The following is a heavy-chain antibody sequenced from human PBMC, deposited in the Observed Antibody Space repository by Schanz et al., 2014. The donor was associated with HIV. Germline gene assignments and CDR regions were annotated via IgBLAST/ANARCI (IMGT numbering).Heavy chain of an antibody. CDR3: AKGWRGYSISSWVEY. D-gene: IGHD6-6*01. Sequence: QVHLVESGGGVVQPGRSLRLSCVASGFSFDSFGMHWVRQAPGKGLEWVAVISYDGVNKHFADSVKGRFTISRDNSKNTLYLQVKRLRTEDTAVYYCAKGWRGYSISSWVEYWGQGSLVTVSS. CDR1: GFSFDSFG. J-gene: IGHJ4*02. CDR2: ISYDGVNK. V-gene: IGHV3-30*18.